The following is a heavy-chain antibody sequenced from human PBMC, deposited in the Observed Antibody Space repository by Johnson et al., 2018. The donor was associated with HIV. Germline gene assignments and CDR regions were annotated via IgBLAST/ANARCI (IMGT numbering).Heavy chain of an antibody. Sequence: VESGGGLVQHGRSLRLSCAASGFTFDDYAMHWVRQAPGKGLEWISGISWNSGTIGYADSVKGRFTIFRDSAKNSLYLQMNSLRTEDTALYYCAKDQGRFLEWLSAFDIWGQGTMVTVSS. J-gene: IGHJ3*02. V-gene: IGHV3-9*01. CDR1: GFTFDDYA. CDR2: ISWNSGTI. CDR3: AKDQGRFLEWLSAFDI. D-gene: IGHD3-3*01.